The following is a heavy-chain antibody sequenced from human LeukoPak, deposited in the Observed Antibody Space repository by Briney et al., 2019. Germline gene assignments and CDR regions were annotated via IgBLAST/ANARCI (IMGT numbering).Heavy chain of an antibody. J-gene: IGHJ6*02. Sequence: GRSLRLSCAASGFSVINNYMNWVRQAPGKGLEWVAVISYDGSNKYYADSVKGRFTISRDNSKNTLYLQMNSLRAEDTAVYYCATSASRHCSSTSCYYYYGMDVWGQGTTVTVSS. D-gene: IGHD2-2*01. CDR2: ISYDGSNK. V-gene: IGHV3-30*03. CDR1: GFSVINNY. CDR3: ATSASRHCSSTSCYYYYGMDV.